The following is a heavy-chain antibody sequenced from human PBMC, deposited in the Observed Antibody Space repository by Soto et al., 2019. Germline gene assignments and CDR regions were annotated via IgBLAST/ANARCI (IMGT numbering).Heavy chain of an antibody. D-gene: IGHD2-2*01. Sequence: GGSLRLSCTASGFTFGDYAMSWFRQAPGKGLEWVGFIRSKAYGGTTEYAASVKGRFTISRDDSKSIAYLQVNSLKTEDTAVYYCTSGYCSSTSCYARSYWGQGTLVTVSS. V-gene: IGHV3-49*03. CDR1: GFTFGDYA. CDR3: TSGYCSSTSCYARSY. CDR2: IRSKAYGGTT. J-gene: IGHJ4*02.